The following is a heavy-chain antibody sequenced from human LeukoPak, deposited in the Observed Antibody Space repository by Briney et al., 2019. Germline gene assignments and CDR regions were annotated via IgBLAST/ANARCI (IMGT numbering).Heavy chain of an antibody. CDR2: TSGSGGST. CDR3: AKGTTVTNLAY. CDR1: GFTFTNYS. Sequence: PGGSLRLSCAASGFTFTNYSMIWVRQAPGKGLEWVSGTSGSGGSTYYADSVKGRFTVARDNSMNTLYLQMNSLRAEDSAVYHCAKGTTVTNLAYWGPGTLVTVSA. V-gene: IGHV3-23*01. D-gene: IGHD4-17*01. J-gene: IGHJ4*02.